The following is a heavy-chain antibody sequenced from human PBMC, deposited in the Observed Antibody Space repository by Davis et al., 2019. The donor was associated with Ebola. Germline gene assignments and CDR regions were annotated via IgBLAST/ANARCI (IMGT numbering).Heavy chain of an antibody. CDR1: GFTFSSYW. CDR3: AREGYYDSSGYSFEVIDY. CDR2: ISSSSSTI. D-gene: IGHD3-22*01. Sequence: GESLKISCAASGFTFSSYWMHWVRQAPGKGLEWVSYISSSSSTIYYADSVKGRFTISRDNAKNSLYLQMNSLRDEDTAVYYCAREGYYDSSGYSFEVIDYWGQGTLVTVSS. V-gene: IGHV3-48*02. J-gene: IGHJ4*02.